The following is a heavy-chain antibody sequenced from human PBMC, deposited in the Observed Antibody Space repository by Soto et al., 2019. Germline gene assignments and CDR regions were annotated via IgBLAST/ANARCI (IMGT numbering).Heavy chain of an antibody. Sequence: GGSLRLSCAASGFTFSDCWMTWVRQAPGKGLEWVANITEDGSKTFYADSVKGRFTISRDNSKNTLYLQINSLRAEDTAVYYCAKGGSYRFYYYMDVWGKGTTVTVSS. D-gene: IGHD3-16*02. V-gene: IGHV3-7*01. CDR2: ITEDGSKT. J-gene: IGHJ6*03. CDR1: GFTFSDCW. CDR3: AKGGSYRFYYYMDV.